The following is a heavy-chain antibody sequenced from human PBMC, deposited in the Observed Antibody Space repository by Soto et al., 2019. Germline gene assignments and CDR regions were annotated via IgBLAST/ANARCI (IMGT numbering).Heavy chain of an antibody. V-gene: IGHV1-18*01. CDR1: GYTFITYG. CDR2: ISAYNGNT. D-gene: IGHD3-16*02. J-gene: IGHJ4*02. Sequence: QVQLVQSGGEVKTPGASVKVSCKASGYTFITYGVAWVRQAPGQGLEWLGWISAYNGNTSYPQKFQGRVTVTTDTSTSTAYMELRSLRSDDTAIYYCARGRYLDYWGQGTLVAVSS. CDR3: ARGRYLDY.